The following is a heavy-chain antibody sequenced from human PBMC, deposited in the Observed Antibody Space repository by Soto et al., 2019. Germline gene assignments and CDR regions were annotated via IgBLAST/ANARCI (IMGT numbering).Heavy chain of an antibody. J-gene: IGHJ6*02. D-gene: IGHD6-6*01. Sequence: PGGSLRLSCAASGFTVSSNYMSWVRQAPGKGLEWVSVIYSGGSTYYADSVKGRFTISRDNSKNTLYLQMNSLRAEDTAVYYCARDPSIAARPYYGMDVWGQGTTVTVSS. CDR2: IYSGGST. CDR3: ARDPSIAARPYYGMDV. V-gene: IGHV3-53*01. CDR1: GFTVSSNY.